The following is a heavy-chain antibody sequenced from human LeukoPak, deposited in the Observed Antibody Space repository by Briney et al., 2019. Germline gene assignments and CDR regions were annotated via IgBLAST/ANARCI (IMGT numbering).Heavy chain of an antibody. CDR1: GYTFTSYD. CDR3: ARAKLDAFDI. Sequence: ASVKVSRKASGYTFTSYDINWVRQATGQGLEWMGWMNPNSGNTNYAQKLQGRVTMTTDTSTSTAYMELRSLRSDDTAVYYCARAKLDAFDIWGQGTMVTVSS. V-gene: IGHV1-18*01. CDR2: MNPNSGNT. J-gene: IGHJ3*02.